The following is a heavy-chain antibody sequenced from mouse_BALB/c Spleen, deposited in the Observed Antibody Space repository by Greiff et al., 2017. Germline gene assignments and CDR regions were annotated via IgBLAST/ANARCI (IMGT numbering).Heavy chain of an antibody. D-gene: IGHD2-1*01. V-gene: IGHV5-6-5*01. CDR1: GFTFSSYA. CDR3: ARVYGNFFDY. CDR2: ISSGGST. J-gene: IGHJ2*01. Sequence: DVHLVESGGGLVKPGGSLKLSCAASGFTFSSYAMSWVRQTPEKRLEWVASISSGGSTYYPDSVKGRFTISRDNARNILYLQMSSLRSEDTAMYYCARVYGNFFDYWGQGTTLTVSS.